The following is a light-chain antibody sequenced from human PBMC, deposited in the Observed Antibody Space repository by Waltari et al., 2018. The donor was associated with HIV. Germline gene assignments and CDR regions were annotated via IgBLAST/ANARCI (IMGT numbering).Light chain of an antibody. Sequence: QSALAQPASVSGSPGQSITISCAGAVVDSGPEIYVSCYQQPPGRAPRLIIYMLSRRPSGVSDRFSGSSSGMSATLTISGLQSDDEAHYYCSSYSTITSLYVFGTGTRVTVL. CDR2: MLS. V-gene: IGLV2-14*01. CDR3: SSYSTITSLYV. CDR1: VVDSGPEIY. J-gene: IGLJ1*01.